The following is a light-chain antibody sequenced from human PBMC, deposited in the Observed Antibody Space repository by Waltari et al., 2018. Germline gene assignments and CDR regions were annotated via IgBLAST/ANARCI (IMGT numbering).Light chain of an antibody. V-gene: IGKV3-20*01. Sequence: EIVLTQSPGTLSLPPGERATLSCRASQSVSSNYLAWYQQRPGQAPRLLIHGSSSRATGIPDRFSGSGSGTDFTLTISRLEPEDFAVYYCQQYGRSWNTFGQGTKLEIK. J-gene: IGKJ2*01. CDR1: QSVSSNY. CDR2: GSS. CDR3: QQYGRSWNT.